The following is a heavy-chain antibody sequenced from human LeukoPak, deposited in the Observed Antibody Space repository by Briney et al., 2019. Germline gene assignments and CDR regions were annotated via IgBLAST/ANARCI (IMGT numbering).Heavy chain of an antibody. D-gene: IGHD1-1*01. CDR2: ISWNSGTI. Sequence: GGSLRLSCAASGFTFDDYAMHWVRQAPGKGLEWVSGISWNSGTIAYADSVKGRFTISRDNSKNTLYLQMNSLRAEDTAVYYCAREGTEYYYYMDVGGKGTTVTVSS. V-gene: IGHV3-9*01. CDR3: AREGTEYYYYMDV. J-gene: IGHJ6*03. CDR1: GFTFDDYA.